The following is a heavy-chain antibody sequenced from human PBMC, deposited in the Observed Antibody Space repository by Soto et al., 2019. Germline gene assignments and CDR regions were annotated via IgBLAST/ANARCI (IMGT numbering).Heavy chain of an antibody. CDR2: ISGSGGST. J-gene: IGHJ4*02. V-gene: IGHV3-23*01. CDR3: AKDQTPGYAADWAVGYYFHF. D-gene: IGHD3-9*01. CDR1: GFTFSSYA. Sequence: GGSLSLSCAASGFTFSSYAMSWVRQAPGKGLEWVSAISGSGGSTYYADSVKGRFTISRDNSKNTLYLQMNSLRAEDTAVYYCAKDQTPGYAADWAVGYYFHFWGQGTLVTVSS.